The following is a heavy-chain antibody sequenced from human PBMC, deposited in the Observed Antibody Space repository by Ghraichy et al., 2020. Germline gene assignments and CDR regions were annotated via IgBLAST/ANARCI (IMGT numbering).Heavy chain of an antibody. V-gene: IGHV4-34*01. CDR1: GGSFSGYY. Sequence: SETLSLTCAVYGGSFSGYYWSWIRQPPGKGLEWIGEINHSGSTNYNPSLKSRVTISVDTSKNQFSLKLSSVTAADTAVYYCARGKMVVASTRTTPPAYYYGMDVWGQGTTVTVSS. CDR3: ARGKMVVASTRTTPPAYYYGMDV. J-gene: IGHJ6*02. D-gene: IGHD2-15*01. CDR2: INHSGST.